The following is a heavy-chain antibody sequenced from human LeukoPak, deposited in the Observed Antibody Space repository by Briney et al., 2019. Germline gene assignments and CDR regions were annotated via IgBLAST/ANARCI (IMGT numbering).Heavy chain of an antibody. J-gene: IGHJ4*02. CDR3: ARVSGIGLFDY. V-gene: IGHV3-64*01. CDR2: ISSNGGST. Sequence: RSLRLSCAASGFTFSSYAMHWVRQAPGKGLEYVSAISSNGGSTYYANSVKGRFTISRDNSKNTLYLQMGSLRAEDMAVYYCARVSGIGLFDYWGQGTLVTVSS. CDR1: GFTFSSYA. D-gene: IGHD3-10*01.